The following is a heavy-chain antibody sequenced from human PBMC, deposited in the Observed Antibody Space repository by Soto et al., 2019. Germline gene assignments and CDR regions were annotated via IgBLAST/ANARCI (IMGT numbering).Heavy chain of an antibody. J-gene: IGHJ4*02. CDR3: AKASNDYRKYYCDY. V-gene: IGHV3-23*01. D-gene: IGHD3-16*01. Sequence: EVQLLESGGGLEQPGGSLRLSCAASGFTFSTYVMSWVRQAPGKGLEWVSAISGSGGSTYYADSVKGRFTVSRDNSKNSLDLQRHSPRAKATAVYYCAKASNDYRKYYCDYWGQGTLVTVSS. CDR2: ISGSGGST. CDR1: GFTFSTYV.